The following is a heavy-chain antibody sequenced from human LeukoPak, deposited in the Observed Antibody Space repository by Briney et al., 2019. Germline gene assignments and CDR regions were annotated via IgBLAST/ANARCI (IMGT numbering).Heavy chain of an antibody. CDR1: GFTFSGSA. V-gene: IGHV3-73*01. D-gene: IGHD3-10*01. J-gene: IGHJ5*02. Sequence: GGSLRLSCAASGFTFSGSAMHWVRQASGKGLEWVGRIRSKANSYATAYAASVKGRFTISRDDSKNTAYLQMNSLKTEDTAVYYCTRTLDPRLWFGESWGQGTLATVSS. CDR3: TRTLDPRLWFGES. CDR2: IRSKANSYAT.